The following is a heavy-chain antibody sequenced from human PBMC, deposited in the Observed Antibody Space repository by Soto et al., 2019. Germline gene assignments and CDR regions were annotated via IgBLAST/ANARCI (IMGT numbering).Heavy chain of an antibody. V-gene: IGHV1-3*01. Sequence: ASVKVSCKASGYTFTSYAMHWVRQAPGQRLEWMGWINAGNGNTKYSQKFQGRVTITRDTSASTAYMELSSLRSEDTAVYYCAINAYYDILTGLYYYGMDVWGQGTTVTVSS. CDR3: AINAYYDILTGLYYYGMDV. D-gene: IGHD3-9*01. J-gene: IGHJ6*02. CDR2: INAGNGNT. CDR1: GYTFTSYA.